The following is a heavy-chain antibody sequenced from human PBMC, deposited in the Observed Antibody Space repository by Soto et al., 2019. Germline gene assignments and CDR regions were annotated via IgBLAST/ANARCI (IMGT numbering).Heavy chain of an antibody. D-gene: IGHD3-10*01. J-gene: IGHJ5*02. CDR2: INSDGDTS. Sequence: MGLFSVASRFCFHTSWIHWVHQVPGAGVVWVARINSDGDTSTDADSVKGRFSISRDNTKNTMFLQMNGLRDDDTAVYYWTRDWVEYYGSGSYYPWFDPWGQGALVTVSS. CDR1: RFCFHTSW. V-gene: IGHV3-74*01. CDR3: TRDWVEYYGSGSYYPWFDP.